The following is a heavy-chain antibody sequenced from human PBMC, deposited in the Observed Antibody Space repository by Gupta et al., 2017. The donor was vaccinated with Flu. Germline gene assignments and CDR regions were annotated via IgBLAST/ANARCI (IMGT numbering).Heavy chain of an antibody. D-gene: IGHD2-21*02. J-gene: IGHJ3*02. CDR1: FTTYA. Sequence: FTTYASSWVRQAPGQGLEWMGWINTKEGDTEYEQKLQDRVTVTTDTSTTTAYMELRSLKSDDTAVDYCGLGDLTSSFACDIWGQGTKVVVAS. V-gene: IGHV1-18*01. CDR2: INTKEGDT. CDR3: GLGDLTSSFACDI.